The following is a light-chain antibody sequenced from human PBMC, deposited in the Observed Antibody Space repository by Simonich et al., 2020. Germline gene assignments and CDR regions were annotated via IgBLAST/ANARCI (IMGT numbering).Light chain of an antibody. J-gene: IGKJ1*01. CDR2: WAS. Sequence: DIVMTQSPDSLAVSLGERATINCKSSQSVLYSSNNKNYLAWYHQKPGQPPKLLIYWASTRESGVPDRFSGSGSGTDFTLTISSLQAEDVAVYYCQQYYSTPQWTFGQGTKVEIK. CDR3: QQYYSTPQWT. CDR1: QSVLYSSNNKNY. V-gene: IGKV4-1*01.